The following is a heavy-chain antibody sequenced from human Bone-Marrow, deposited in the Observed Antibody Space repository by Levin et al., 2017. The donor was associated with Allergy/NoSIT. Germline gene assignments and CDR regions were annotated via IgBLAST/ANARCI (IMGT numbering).Heavy chain of an antibody. D-gene: IGHD3-3*01. CDR1: GGSISSSSYY. J-gene: IGHJ3*02. CDR3: ARVTIFGVVIDDAFDI. V-gene: IGHV4-39*01. Sequence: KSSETLSLTCTVSGGSISSSSYYWGWIRQPPGKGLEWIGSIYYSGSTYYNPSLKSRVTISVDTSKNQFSLKLSSVTAADTAVYYCARVTIFGVVIDDAFDIWGQGTMVTVSS. CDR2: IYYSGST.